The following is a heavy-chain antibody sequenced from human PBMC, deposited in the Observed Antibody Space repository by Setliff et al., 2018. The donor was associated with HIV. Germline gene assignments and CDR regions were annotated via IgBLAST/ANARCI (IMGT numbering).Heavy chain of an antibody. CDR1: GFSFRNYA. Sequence: PGGSLRLSCAASGFSFRNYAMSWVRQAPGKGPEWVGHIKSKTDGGTTDYAAPVKGRFTISRDDSKSIAYLQMSSLKIEDTAVYYCTRDHRFVDRYPDWWGQGTLVTVSS. J-gene: IGHJ4*02. D-gene: IGHD3-9*01. CDR2: IKSKTDGGTT. V-gene: IGHV3-15*01. CDR3: TRDHRFVDRYPDW.